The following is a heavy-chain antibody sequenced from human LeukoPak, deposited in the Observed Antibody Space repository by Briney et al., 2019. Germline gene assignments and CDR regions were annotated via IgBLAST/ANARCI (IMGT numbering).Heavy chain of an antibody. CDR1: GFTFTSSA. V-gene: IGHV1-58*02. CDR3: AADAYYYDSSGYYLDY. Sequence: SVKVSCKASGFTFTSSAMQWVRQTRGQRLEWIGWIVVGSGNTNYAQKFQERVTITRDVSTSTAYMELSSLRSDDTAVYYCAADAYYYDSSGYYLDYWGQGTLVTVSS. CDR2: IVVGSGNT. J-gene: IGHJ4*02. D-gene: IGHD3-22*01.